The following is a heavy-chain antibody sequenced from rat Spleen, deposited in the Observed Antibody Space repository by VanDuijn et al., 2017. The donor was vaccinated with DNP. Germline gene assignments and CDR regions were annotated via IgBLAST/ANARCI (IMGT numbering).Heavy chain of an antibody. CDR1: GFTFSYYA. Sequence: EVQLVESGGGLVQPGRSLKVSCAASGFTFSYYALAWVRQAPTKGLEWVASITNTGDSTYYSDSVKGRFSLSRDNAKSTLYLQVNSLRSEDTATYYCATDPITTVVPFDYWGQGVMVTVSS. J-gene: IGHJ2*01. V-gene: IGHV5S23*01. D-gene: IGHD1-1*01. CDR3: ATDPITTVVPFDY. CDR2: ITNTGDST.